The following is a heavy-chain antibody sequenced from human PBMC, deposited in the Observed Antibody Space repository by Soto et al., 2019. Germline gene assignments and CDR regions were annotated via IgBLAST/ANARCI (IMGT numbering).Heavy chain of an antibody. Sequence: GGSLRLSCAASGFTFSSYSMNWVRQAPGKGPEWISYISSSSSSIHYADSVKGRFTISRDNARNSLYLQMNSLRAEDTAVYYCARDLSLFCGSTSCYYFDHWRRGTPVIPSS. CDR3: ARDLSLFCGSTSCYYFDH. J-gene: IGHJ4*02. CDR1: GFTFSSYS. CDR2: ISSSSSSI. V-gene: IGHV3-48*01. D-gene: IGHD2-2*01.